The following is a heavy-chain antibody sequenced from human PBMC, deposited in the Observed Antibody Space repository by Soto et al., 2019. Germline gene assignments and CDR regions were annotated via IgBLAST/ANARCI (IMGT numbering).Heavy chain of an antibody. CDR2: LYWDDDK. J-gene: IGHJ4*02. CDR1: GFSLTTSGVG. CDR3: AHRVLRTVFGLVTTTAIYFDF. D-gene: IGHD3-3*01. V-gene: IGHV2-5*02. Sequence: QITLKESGPTVVKPTETLTLTCTFSGFSLTTSGVGVGWVRQSPGKAPEWLALLYWDDDKRYSTSLKSRLTLTKDTPKNQVVLTMANVDPADTATYYCAHRVLRTVFGLVTTTAIYFDFWGQGTPVVVSS.